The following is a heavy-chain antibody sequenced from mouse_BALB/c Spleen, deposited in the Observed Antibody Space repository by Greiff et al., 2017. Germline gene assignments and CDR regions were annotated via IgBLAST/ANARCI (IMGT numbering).Heavy chain of an antibody. CDR1: GFAFSSYD. V-gene: IGHV5-12-1*01. CDR2: ISSGGGST. Sequence: EVKLVESGGGLVKPGGSLKLSCAASGFAFSSYDMSWVRQTPEKRLEWVAYISSGGGSTYYPDTVKGRFTISRDNAKNTLYLQMSSLKSEDTAMYYCARHRPADGYYYFDYWGQGTTLTVSS. J-gene: IGHJ2*01. CDR3: ARHRPADGYYYFDY. D-gene: IGHD2-3*01.